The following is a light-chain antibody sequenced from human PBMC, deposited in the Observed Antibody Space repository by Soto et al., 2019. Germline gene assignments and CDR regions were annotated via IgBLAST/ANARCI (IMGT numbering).Light chain of an antibody. CDR3: QEDINAPWT. CDR2: KAS. Sequence: TRSGSGKDRDISACRASQTISSWLAWYQQKPGKAPKLLIYKASTLKSGVPSRFSVCRYGTEFALAISCLQPEDSATYYCQEDINAPWTFGGGTKVDIK. CDR1: QTISSW. V-gene: IGKV1-5*03. J-gene: IGKJ4*02.